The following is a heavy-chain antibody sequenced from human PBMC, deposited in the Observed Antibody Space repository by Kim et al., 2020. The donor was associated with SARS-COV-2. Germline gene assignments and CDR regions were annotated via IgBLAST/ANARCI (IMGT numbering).Heavy chain of an antibody. CDR3: ARAGGYSSGWYREGAFDI. Sequence: SETLSLTCTVSGGSISSYYWSWIRQPPGKGLEWIGYIYYSGSTNYNPSLKSRVTISVDTSKNQFSLKLSSVTAADTAVYYCARAGGYSSGWYREGAFDIWGQATMVTVSS. V-gene: IGHV4-59*01. CDR2: IYYSGST. CDR1: GGSISSYY. D-gene: IGHD6-19*01. J-gene: IGHJ3*02.